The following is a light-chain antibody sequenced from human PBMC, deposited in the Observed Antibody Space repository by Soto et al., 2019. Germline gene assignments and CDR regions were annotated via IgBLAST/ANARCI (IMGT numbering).Light chain of an antibody. CDR3: QQYGTPRSVT. Sequence: EIVWTQSPATLSLSPGERATLYFGSSQSVSTNYLAWYQQKPGLAPRLLIYDAYSRADGIPHRFSGSGFGTDFTLTISKVEPEDFAVYYCQQYGTPRSVTFGQGTRLEI. V-gene: IGKV3D-20*01. J-gene: IGKJ5*01. CDR1: QSVSTNY. CDR2: DAY.